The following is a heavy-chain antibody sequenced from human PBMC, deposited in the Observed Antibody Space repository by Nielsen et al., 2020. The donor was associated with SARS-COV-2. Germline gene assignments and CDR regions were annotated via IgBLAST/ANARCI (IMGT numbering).Heavy chain of an antibody. J-gene: IGHJ4*02. D-gene: IGHD4-17*01. CDR3: ATSFGTTEPFYFDY. CDR2: INTGYGNT. Sequence: ASVKVSCKASGYTFTSYAMHWVRQAPGQRLEWMGWINTGYGNTKYSQKFQGRVTISRDTSTSTAYLEVRSLRSDDTAVYYCATSFGTTEPFYFDYWGQGTLVTVSS. CDR1: GYTFTSYA. V-gene: IGHV1-3*04.